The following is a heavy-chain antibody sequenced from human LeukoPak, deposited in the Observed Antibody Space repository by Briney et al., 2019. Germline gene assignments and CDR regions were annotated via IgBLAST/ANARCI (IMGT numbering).Heavy chain of an antibody. Sequence: GGSLRLSCAASGFIFTNYFMSWVRQAPGKGLVWFSRSNSDGRDTSYADSVKGRFTISRDNAMNTLYLQMSSLRAEDTAVYYCARGSRVGAFTIFSFEYWGQGTLVTVSS. D-gene: IGHD3-9*01. V-gene: IGHV3-74*01. CDR1: GFIFTNYF. CDR2: SNSDGRDT. J-gene: IGHJ4*02. CDR3: ARGSRVGAFTIFSFEY.